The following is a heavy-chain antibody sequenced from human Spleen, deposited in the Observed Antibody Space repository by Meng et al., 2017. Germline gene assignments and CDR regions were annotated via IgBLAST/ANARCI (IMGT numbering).Heavy chain of an antibody. J-gene: IGHJ4*01. D-gene: IGHD1-26*01. CDR1: GDSVSGSNW. Sequence: QVQLQESGPGLVKPSGTLSLTCAFSGDSVSGSNWWSWVRQPPGKGLEWIGEIFHIGSTNYNPSLKTRVAISVDRSKNQFSLKLTSVTAADTAVYYCARVDRYSGTYFDYWGHGALVTVYS. CDR3: ARVDRYSGTYFDY. V-gene: IGHV4-4*02. CDR2: IFHIGST.